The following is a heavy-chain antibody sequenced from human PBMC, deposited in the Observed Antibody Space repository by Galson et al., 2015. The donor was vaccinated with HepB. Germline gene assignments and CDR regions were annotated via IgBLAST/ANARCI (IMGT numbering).Heavy chain of an antibody. CDR1: GFTFNHYG. J-gene: IGHJ5*02. Sequence: SLRLSCAASGFTFNHYGMNWVRQAPGKGLEWVSSITGSSSFLQYADSVKGRFTISRDNANNSLFLQMNSLRAEDSAVYYCARDLKAGGYNHGTNWSDPWGQGTLVTVSS. CDR2: ITGSSSFL. CDR3: ARDLKAGGYNHGTNWSDP. V-gene: IGHV3-21*01. D-gene: IGHD5-18*01.